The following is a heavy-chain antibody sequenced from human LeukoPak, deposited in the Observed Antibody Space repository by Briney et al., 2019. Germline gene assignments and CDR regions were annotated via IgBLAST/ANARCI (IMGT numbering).Heavy chain of an antibody. Sequence: ASVTDSCKASGYTFTSYYMHWVRQPPGQGLEWMGIINSSGGSTSYAEMLQGRVTMTRDASTSTEYMEMRSLRSDDTAVDYCARVGSGWSYYYMDVWGKGTTVTVSS. CDR2: INSSGGST. D-gene: IGHD6-19*01. CDR1: GYTFTSYY. J-gene: IGHJ6*03. V-gene: IGHV1-46*01. CDR3: ARVGSGWSYYYMDV.